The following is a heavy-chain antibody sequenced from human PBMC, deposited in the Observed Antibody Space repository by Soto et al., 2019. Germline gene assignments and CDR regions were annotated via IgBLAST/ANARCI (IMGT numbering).Heavy chain of an antibody. D-gene: IGHD1-26*01. V-gene: IGHV4-30-2*01. Sequence: SETLSLTCTVSGASITFGGYSWSWIRQTPGKAMEWIGYINHLETTFYNPSFESRLTLSLDRAKNQFSLKLHSMSAADRAVYFCARGGGSDSFDYWGQGILVTVSS. CDR2: INHLETT. CDR1: GASITFGGYS. J-gene: IGHJ4*02. CDR3: ARGGGSDSFDY.